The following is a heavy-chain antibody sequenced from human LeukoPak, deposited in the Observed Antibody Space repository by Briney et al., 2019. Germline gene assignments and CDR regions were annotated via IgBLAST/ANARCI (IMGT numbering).Heavy chain of an antibody. Sequence: GGSLRLSCAASGFTFSAYEMNWVRQAPGKGLEWVSYISTNSWYVYYGDSVQGRFTISRDNADNSLFLQMNSLRAEDTAVYYCARKSDFNANFDAFDIWGQGTVVTVSS. CDR2: ISTNSWYV. CDR1: GFTFSAYE. J-gene: IGHJ3*02. D-gene: IGHD4/OR15-4a*01. V-gene: IGHV3-21*01. CDR3: ARKSDFNANFDAFDI.